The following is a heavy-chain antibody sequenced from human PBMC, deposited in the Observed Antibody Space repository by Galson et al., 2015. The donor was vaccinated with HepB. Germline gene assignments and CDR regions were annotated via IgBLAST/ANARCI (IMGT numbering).Heavy chain of an antibody. Sequence: SVKVSCKASGYTFTGYYMHWVRQAPGQGLEWMGWINPNSGGTNYAQKFQDRVTMTRDTSISTAYMELSGLRSDDTAVYYCARRGLQISAAGGGDAFDIWGQGTMVTVSS. D-gene: IGHD6-13*01. V-gene: IGHV1-2*02. CDR1: GYTFTGYY. CDR3: ARRGLQISAAGGGDAFDI. CDR2: INPNSGGT. J-gene: IGHJ3*02.